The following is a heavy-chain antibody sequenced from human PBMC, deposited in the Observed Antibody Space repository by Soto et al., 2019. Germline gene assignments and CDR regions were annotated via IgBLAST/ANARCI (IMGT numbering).Heavy chain of an antibody. CDR1: GFMFSAST. CDR2: ISDDSSYI. J-gene: IGHJ1*01. Sequence: GGSLRPSCPASGFMFSASTRNWVRQAPGKGLEWLSSISDDSSYIDYADSLRGRFTVSRDNARNSLYLQIDSLGVEDTAVYYCATPYYFNHWGPGTLVTVSS. CDR3: ATPYYFNH. D-gene: IGHD3-16*01. V-gene: IGHV3-21*06.